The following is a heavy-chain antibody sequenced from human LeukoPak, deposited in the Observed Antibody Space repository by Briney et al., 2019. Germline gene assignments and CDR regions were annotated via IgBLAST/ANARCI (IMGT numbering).Heavy chain of an antibody. V-gene: IGHV3-30*03. Sequence: PGGSLRLSCAASGFTFSSYWMSWVRQAPGKGLEWVAVISYDGSNKYYADSVKGRFTISRDNSKNTLYLQMNSLRAEDTAVYYCASSWAYFDSWGQGTLVTVSS. CDR1: GFTFSSYW. CDR3: ASSWAYFDS. J-gene: IGHJ4*02. D-gene: IGHD6-13*01. CDR2: ISYDGSNK.